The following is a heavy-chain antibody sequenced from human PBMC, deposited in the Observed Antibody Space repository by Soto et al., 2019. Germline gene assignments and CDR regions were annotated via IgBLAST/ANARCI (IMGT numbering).Heavy chain of an antibody. CDR1: GVTFPRYS. CDR2: ISSTTNYI. CDR3: ARESEDLTSNFDY. Sequence: EVQLVESGGGLVKPGGSLRLSCAASGVTFPRYSMNWVRQAPGQGLEWVSSISSTTNYIYYGDSMKGRFTISRDNAKNSLYLEMNSVRADDTAVYYCARESEDLTSNFDYWGQGTLVTVSS. V-gene: IGHV3-21*06. J-gene: IGHJ4*02.